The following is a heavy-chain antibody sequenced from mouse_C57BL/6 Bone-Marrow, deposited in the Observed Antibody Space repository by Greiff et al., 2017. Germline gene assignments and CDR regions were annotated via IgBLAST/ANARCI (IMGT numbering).Heavy chain of an antibody. J-gene: IGHJ4*01. D-gene: IGHD1-1*01. Sequence: VQLQQSGPELVKPGASVKISCKASGYTFTDYYMNWVKQSHGKSLEWIGDINPNNGGTSYNQKFKGKATLTVDKSSSTAYMGLRSLTSEDSAVYYCLGATVVATGAMDYWGQGTSVTVSS. CDR2: INPNNGGT. CDR3: LGATVVATGAMDY. V-gene: IGHV1-26*01. CDR1: GYTFTDYY.